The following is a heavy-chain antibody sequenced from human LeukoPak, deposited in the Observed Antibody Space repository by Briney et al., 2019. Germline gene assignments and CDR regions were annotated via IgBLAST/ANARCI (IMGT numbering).Heavy chain of an antibody. D-gene: IGHD2-15*01. Sequence: PTGGSLRLSCAASGFTFSSYAMHWVRQAPGKGLEWVAVISYDGSNKYYADSVKGRFTISRDNSKNTPYLQMNSLRAEDTAVYYCARDPLSENFPYCSGGSCHSYYFDYWGQGTLVTVSS. CDR3: ARDPLSENFPYCSGGSCHSYYFDY. CDR1: GFTFSSYA. J-gene: IGHJ4*02. V-gene: IGHV3-30*04. CDR2: ISYDGSNK.